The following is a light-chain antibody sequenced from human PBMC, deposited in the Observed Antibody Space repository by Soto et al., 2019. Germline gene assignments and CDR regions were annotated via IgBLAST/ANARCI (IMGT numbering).Light chain of an antibody. CDR2: ENN. Sequence: QTVVTQPPSVSGAPGQRVTISCTGSSSNIGAGYDVHWYQQLPGAAPKLLIYENNNRPSGVPDRFSGSRSGTSASLAITGLQADDEADYYCQSYDSSLSGYVFGTGTQLTVL. CDR1: SSNIGAGYD. J-gene: IGLJ1*01. CDR3: QSYDSSLSGYV. V-gene: IGLV1-40*01.